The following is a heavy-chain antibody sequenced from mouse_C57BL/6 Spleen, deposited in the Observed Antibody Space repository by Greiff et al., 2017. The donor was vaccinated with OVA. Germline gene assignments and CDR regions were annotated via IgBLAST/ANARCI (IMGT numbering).Heavy chain of an antibody. Sequence: VQVVESGAELVRPGASVTLSCKASGYTFTDYEMHWVKQTPVHGLEWIGAIDPETGGTAYNQKFKGKAILTADKSSSTAYMELRSLTSEDSAVYYCTRYNLGKGYFDVWGTGTTVTVSS. J-gene: IGHJ1*03. CDR3: TRYNLGKGYFDV. CDR1: GYTFTDYE. CDR2: IDPETGGT. D-gene: IGHD1-3*01. V-gene: IGHV1-15*01.